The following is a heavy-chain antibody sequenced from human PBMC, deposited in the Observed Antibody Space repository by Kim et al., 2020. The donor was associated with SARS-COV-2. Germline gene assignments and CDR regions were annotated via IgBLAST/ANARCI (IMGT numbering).Heavy chain of an antibody. J-gene: IGHJ2*01. CDR1: GFTFSSYA. CDR3: ARGSRVPKLGPARLGYFDL. D-gene: IGHD5-12*01. Sequence: GGSLRLSCAASGFTFSSYAMHWVRQAPGKGLEWVAVISYDGSNKYYADSVKGRFTISRDNSKNTLYLQMNSLRAEDTAVYYCARGSRVPKLGPARLGYFDLWGRGTLVTVSS. V-gene: IGHV3-30*04. CDR2: ISYDGSNK.